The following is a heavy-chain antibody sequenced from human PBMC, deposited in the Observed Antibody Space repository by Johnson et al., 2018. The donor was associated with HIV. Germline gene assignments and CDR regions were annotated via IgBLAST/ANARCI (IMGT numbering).Heavy chain of an antibody. CDR2: ISYDGSNK. CDR3: ARGRISMTAVDLRGGAFDI. Sequence: VQLVESGGGVVRPGGSLRLSCAASGFTFSSYAMHWVRQAPGKGLEWVAVISYDGSNKYYADSVKGRFTISRDNSKNTLYMQMNSLRGEDTAMYYCARGRISMTAVDLRGGAFDIWGQGTLVTVSS. CDR1: GFTFSSYA. V-gene: IGHV3-30-3*01. D-gene: IGHD3-22*01. J-gene: IGHJ3*02.